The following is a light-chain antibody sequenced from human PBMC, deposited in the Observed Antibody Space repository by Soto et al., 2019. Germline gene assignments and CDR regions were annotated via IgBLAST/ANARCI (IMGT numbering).Light chain of an antibody. J-gene: IGKJ1*01. V-gene: IGKV1-39*01. CDR1: QSIAIY. Sequence: DIQMSQSPSSLSASVGYRFTITCRASQSIAIYLNWYQRKPGKAPKLLIYAASTLQSGVPSRFSGSGSGTDFTLTISSLQPEDFATYYCQQTYSNPWTFGQGTKVDIK. CDR3: QQTYSNPWT. CDR2: AAS.